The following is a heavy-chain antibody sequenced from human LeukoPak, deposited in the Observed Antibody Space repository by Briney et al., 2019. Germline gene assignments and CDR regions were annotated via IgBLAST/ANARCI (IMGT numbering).Heavy chain of an antibody. Sequence: PSETLSLTCNVSGGSIRGYYWSWIRQPPGKGLEWIGYIYSSGSTNYNPSLKSRVTMSVDTSKNQFSLKLSSVTAADTAVYYCARETVVVVAATLRYYYYYMDVWGKGTTVTISS. D-gene: IGHD2-15*01. V-gene: IGHV4-4*08. CDR3: ARETVVVVAATLRYYYYYMDV. CDR2: IYSSGST. J-gene: IGHJ6*03. CDR1: GGSIRGYY.